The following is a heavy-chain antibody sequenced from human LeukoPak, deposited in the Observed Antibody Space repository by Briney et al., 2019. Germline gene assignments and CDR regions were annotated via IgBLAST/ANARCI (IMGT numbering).Heavy chain of an antibody. D-gene: IGHD5-18*01. Sequence: SETLSLTCAVYGGSFSGYYWSWIRQPPGKGLEWIGEINHSGSTNYNPSLKSRVTISVDTSKNQFSLKLSSVTAADTAVYYCARAGDTAMVRDFDYWGQGTLVTVSS. CDR2: INHSGST. J-gene: IGHJ4*02. V-gene: IGHV4-34*01. CDR3: ARAGDTAMVRDFDY. CDR1: GGSFSGYY.